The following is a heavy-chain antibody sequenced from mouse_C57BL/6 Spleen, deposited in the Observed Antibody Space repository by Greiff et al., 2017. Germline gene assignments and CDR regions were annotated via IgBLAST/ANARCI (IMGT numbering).Heavy chain of an antibody. J-gene: IGHJ2*01. CDR2: IDPEDGET. Sequence: VQLQQSGAELVKPGSSVKLSRTASGFNIKDYYMHWVKQRTEQGLEWIGRIDPEDGETKYAPKFKGKATITADTSSNTAYMQLSSLTSEDTAVYYCAGDTMVYFGDWGQGATLTVSS. D-gene: IGHD2-2*01. CDR1: GFNIKDYY. V-gene: IGHV14-2*01. CDR3: AGDTMVYFGD.